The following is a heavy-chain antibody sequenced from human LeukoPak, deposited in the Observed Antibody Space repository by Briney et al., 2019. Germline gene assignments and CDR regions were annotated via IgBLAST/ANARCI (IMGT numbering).Heavy chain of an antibody. J-gene: IGHJ6*03. D-gene: IGHD3-16*01. V-gene: IGHV4-39*01. Sequence: PSETLPLTCTVSGGSISSNNYYWGWIRQPPGKGLEWIGSIYYGGSTYYNPSLKSRVTISVDTSKNQFSLKLSSVTAADTAVYYCAKHVYGIYYYYYYMDVWGKGTTVTVSS. CDR2: IYYGGST. CDR1: GGSISSNNYY. CDR3: AKHVYGIYYYYYYMDV.